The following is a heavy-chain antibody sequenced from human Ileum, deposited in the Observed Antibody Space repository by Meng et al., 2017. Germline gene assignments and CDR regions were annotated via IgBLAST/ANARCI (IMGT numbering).Heavy chain of an antibody. V-gene: IGHV4-4*02. CDR2: IHHSGTT. J-gene: IGHJ4*02. Sequence: QVQLQESGSGLVKPSGTLSLTCAVSGGSISSSIWWSWVRQHPEKGLEWIGEIHHSGTTNYSPSLKSRLTISVDKSKNQFSLKLQSVTAADTAVYFCARGVVSGSHYNTYWGQGILVTVSS. D-gene: IGHD3-10*01. CDR1: GGSISSSIW. CDR3: ARGVVSGSHYNTY.